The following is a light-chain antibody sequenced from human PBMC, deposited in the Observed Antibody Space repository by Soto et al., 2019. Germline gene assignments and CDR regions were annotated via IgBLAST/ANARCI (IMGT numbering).Light chain of an antibody. V-gene: IGLV1-40*01. CDR1: SSNIGAGYD. CDR2: GNN. CDR3: QSSDSSLTTSRV. J-gene: IGLJ3*02. Sequence: QSVLTQPPSVSGAPGQRVTISCTGTSSNIGAGYDVHWYQQLPGAAPKLLIFGNNNRPSGVPDRFSGSKSGTSASLAIAGLQAEDEADYYCQSSDSSLTTSRVFGGGTKVTVL.